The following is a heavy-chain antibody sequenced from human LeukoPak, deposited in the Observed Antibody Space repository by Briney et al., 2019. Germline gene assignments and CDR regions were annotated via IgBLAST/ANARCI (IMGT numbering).Heavy chain of an antibody. CDR1: GGSISRDGYY. D-gene: IGHD3-10*01. CDR2: IYYNGST. V-gene: IGHV4-31*03. Sequence: SETLSLTCTVSGGSISRDGYYWSWIRRHPGKGLEWIGYIYYNGSTYYNPSLKSRLTISVDTSKNQFSLKLSSVTAADTAFYYCARGKTYYYGSGTYSWYFDLWGRGTLVTVSS. J-gene: IGHJ2*01. CDR3: ARGKTYYYGSGTYSWYFDL.